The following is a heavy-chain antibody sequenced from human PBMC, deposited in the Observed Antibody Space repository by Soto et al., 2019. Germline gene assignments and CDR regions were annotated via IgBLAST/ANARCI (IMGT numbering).Heavy chain of an antibody. V-gene: IGHV4-59*11. CDR2: IYYSGST. J-gene: IGHJ4*02. CDR1: GASIRGHY. D-gene: IGHD2-15*01. CDR3: ARGGATRGYCSGDSCYQFDY. Sequence: PSETLSLTCTVSGASIRGHYWSWIRQPPGKGLEWIGYIYYSGSTNYNPSLKSRVTISLDTSKNQFSLKLSSVTAADTAVYYCARGGATRGYCSGDSCYQFDYWGQGTLVTVSS.